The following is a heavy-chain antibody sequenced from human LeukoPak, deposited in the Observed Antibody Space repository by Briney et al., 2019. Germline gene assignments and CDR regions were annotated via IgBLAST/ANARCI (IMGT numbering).Heavy chain of an antibody. CDR1: GYSISSGYY. J-gene: IGHJ6*03. CDR3: ARERPYYYDSSGYYYPHYHYYYYYYMDV. D-gene: IGHD3-22*01. CDR2: IYHSGST. V-gene: IGHV4-38-2*02. Sequence: SETLSLTCTVSGYSISSGYYWGWIRQPPAKGLEWIGSIYHSGSTCYNPSLKSRVTISVDTSKNQFSLKLSSVTAADTAVYYCARERPYYYDSSGYYYPHYHYYYYYYMDVWGKGTTVTVSS.